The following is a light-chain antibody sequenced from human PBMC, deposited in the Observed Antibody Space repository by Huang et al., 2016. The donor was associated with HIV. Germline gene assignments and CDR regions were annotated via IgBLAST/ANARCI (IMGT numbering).Light chain of an antibody. J-gene: IGKJ4*01. CDR2: DAS. V-gene: IGKV3-11*01. Sequence: EIVLTQSPATLSLSPGERATLSCRASQSIINFLAWYQQNPGHAPRLLIYDASNRATGIPARFSVSGSGTDFTLTISSLEPEDFAVYYCQQRGDWPLTFGGGTKVEI. CDR3: QQRGDWPLT. CDR1: QSIINF.